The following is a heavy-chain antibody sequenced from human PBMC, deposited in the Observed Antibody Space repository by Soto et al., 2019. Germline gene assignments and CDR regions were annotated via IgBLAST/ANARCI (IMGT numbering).Heavy chain of an antibody. CDR2: INHSGST. CDR3: ACFWSGYQNWSDP. J-gene: IGHJ5*02. CDR1: GGSFSGYY. V-gene: IGHV4-34*01. Sequence: ASETLSLTCAVYGGSFSGYYWSWIRQPPGKGLEWIGEINHSGSTNYNLSLKSRVTISVDTSKNQFSLKLSSVTAADTAVYYCACFWSGYQNWSDPWGQGTLVTVSS. D-gene: IGHD3-3*01.